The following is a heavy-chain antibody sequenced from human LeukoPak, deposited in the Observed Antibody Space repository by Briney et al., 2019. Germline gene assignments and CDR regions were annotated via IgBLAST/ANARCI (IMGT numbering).Heavy chain of an antibody. CDR2: ISSSSSYT. CDR1: GFTFSDFY. J-gene: IGHJ4*02. CDR3: ARSVVDTRDFDY. Sequence: PGGSLRLSCAASGFTFSDFYMNWIRQAPGKGLEWVSYISSSSSYTNYADSVKGRFTISRDNAKNSLYLQMNSLRAEDTAVYYCARSVVDTRDFDYWGQGTLVTVSS. D-gene: IGHD2-15*01. V-gene: IGHV3-11*03.